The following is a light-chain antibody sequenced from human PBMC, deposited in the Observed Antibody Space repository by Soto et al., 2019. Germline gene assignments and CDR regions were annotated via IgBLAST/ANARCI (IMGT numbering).Light chain of an antibody. J-gene: IGLJ2*01. V-gene: IGLV2-14*01. Sequence: QSALTQPASVSGSPGQSITLSCTGANSDINNYDYVSWYRQYPGLAPQLIISEVTNRPSVISDRFSGSKSANMAYLTISGLQVEDEADYYCCSHTISGSGTPVFGGGTKLTVL. CDR3: CSHTISGSGTPV. CDR2: EVT. CDR1: NSDINNYDY.